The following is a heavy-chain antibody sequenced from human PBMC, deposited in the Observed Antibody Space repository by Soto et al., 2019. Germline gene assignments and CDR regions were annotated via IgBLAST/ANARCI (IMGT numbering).Heavy chain of an antibody. CDR2: INSDGSST. CDR1: GFTFTSYW. Sequence: EVQLMESGGGLVQPGGSLILSCAASGFTFTSYWMHWVRQAPGKGLVWVSRINSDGSSTVYVDSVKGRFTISRDNAKNTLYLQMNSLRAEDTAVYYCTRSITGYSYADTWGQGTLVTVSS. J-gene: IGHJ5*02. CDR3: TRSITGYSYADT. V-gene: IGHV3-74*01. D-gene: IGHD5-18*01.